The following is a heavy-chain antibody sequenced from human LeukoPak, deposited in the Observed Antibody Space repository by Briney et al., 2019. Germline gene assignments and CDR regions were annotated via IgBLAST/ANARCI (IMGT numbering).Heavy chain of an antibody. CDR1: GFTVSSNY. CDR2: IYRGGST. Sequence: GGSLRLSCAASGFTVSSNYMSWVRQAPGKGLEWVSVIYRGGSTYYADSVKGRFTISRDNSKNTLYLQMNSLRAEDTAVYYCAREGYCSGGSCEYWGQGTLVTVSS. CDR3: AREGYCSGGSCEY. V-gene: IGHV3-53*01. D-gene: IGHD2-15*01. J-gene: IGHJ4*02.